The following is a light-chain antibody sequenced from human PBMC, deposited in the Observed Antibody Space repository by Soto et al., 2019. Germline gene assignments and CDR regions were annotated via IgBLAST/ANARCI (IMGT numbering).Light chain of an antibody. CDR3: CSYAGSSTLYV. CDR2: EGS. CDR1: SSDVGSYNL. Sequence: QPVLTQPASVSGSPGQSITISCTGTSSDVGSYNLVSWYQQHPGKAPKLMIYEGSKRPSGVSNRFSGSKSGNTASLTISGLQAEDEADYCCCSYAGSSTLYVFGTGTKLTVL. V-gene: IGLV2-23*01. J-gene: IGLJ1*01.